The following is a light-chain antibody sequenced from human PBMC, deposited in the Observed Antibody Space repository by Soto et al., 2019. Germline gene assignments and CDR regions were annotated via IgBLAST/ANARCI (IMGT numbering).Light chain of an antibody. CDR2: FAS. CDR1: QPIGDG. V-gene: IGKV1-12*01. Sequence: DIQLTQSPSSVSASVGDSVTITCRASQPIGDGFAWFQQKPGRAPRHLIQFASTLLRGVPSRFSGSGSGTEFILTIDILQAEEFATFYCLQAQAFPLTFGHGTRVE. CDR3: LQAQAFPLT. J-gene: IGKJ1*01.